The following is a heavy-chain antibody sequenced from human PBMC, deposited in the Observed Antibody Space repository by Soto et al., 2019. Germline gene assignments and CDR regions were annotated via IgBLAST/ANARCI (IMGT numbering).Heavy chain of an antibody. CDR3: ARARYYDSSGHPYFDY. CDR2: ISTDNGNT. D-gene: IGHD3-22*01. Sequence: QVQLVQSGAEVKKPGSSVKVSCKASGGTFSSYAISWVRQAPGQGLEWMGWISTDNGNTNYAQKFQGRVTMTRDTSTSTVYLELSSLRSDDTAVYYCARARYYDSSGHPYFDYWGQGTLVTVSS. V-gene: IGHV1-69*06. CDR1: GGTFSSYA. J-gene: IGHJ4*02.